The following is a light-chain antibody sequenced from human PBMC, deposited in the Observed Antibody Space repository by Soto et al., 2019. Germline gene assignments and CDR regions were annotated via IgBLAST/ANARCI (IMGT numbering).Light chain of an antibody. Sequence: QSVLTQCASVSGSPGQSITIPCTGTSSDVGGYDYVSWYQQPPGKVPKLIMYEVIKQPSVVSHRYSGSKSGYTASLTISGLQPEDGADYCCSAYTTRSALVFGGGTKVTAL. J-gene: IGLJ2*01. CDR3: SAYTTRSALV. CDR1: SSDVGGYDY. V-gene: IGLV2-14*01. CDR2: EVI.